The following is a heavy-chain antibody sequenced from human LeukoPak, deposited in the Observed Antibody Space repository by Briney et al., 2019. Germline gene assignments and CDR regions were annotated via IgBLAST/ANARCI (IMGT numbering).Heavy chain of an antibody. Sequence: PSENLSLTCAVSGGSVSSSGYSWSWIRQPPGKGLEWITYIYQSGNTYYNPSLESRATISVDRSKNQFSLRLTSVTAADTAVYYCVNRGGYDAFNIWGHGTMVTVSS. V-gene: IGHV4-30-2*01. CDR2: IYQSGNT. CDR1: GGSVSSSGYS. J-gene: IGHJ3*02. CDR3: VNRGGYDAFNI. D-gene: IGHD2-15*01.